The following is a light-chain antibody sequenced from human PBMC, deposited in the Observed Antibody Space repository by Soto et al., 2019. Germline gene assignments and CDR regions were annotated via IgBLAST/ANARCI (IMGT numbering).Light chain of an antibody. CDR1: SSDVGGYKY. CDR2: DAT. CDR3: SSYTTSSTLV. Sequence: QSALTQPASVSGSPGQSITISCTGTSSDVGGYKYVSWYQQHPGKAPKLMIYDATNRPSGVSNRFSGSKSGNTASLTISGLQAEDEADYYFSSYTTSSTLVFGAGTKVTVL. J-gene: IGLJ2*01. V-gene: IGLV2-14*01.